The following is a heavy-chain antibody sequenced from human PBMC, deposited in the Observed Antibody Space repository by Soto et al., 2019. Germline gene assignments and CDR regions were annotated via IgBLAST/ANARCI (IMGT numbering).Heavy chain of an antibody. CDR2: ISNSGGFT. V-gene: IGHV3-23*01. CDR1: GFTFSSYA. J-gene: IGHJ4*02. Sequence: LRLSCAASGFTFSSYAMSWVRQAPGKGLEWVSDISNSGGFTYYADSVKGRFTISRDNSRNTLYLQMNSLGAEDTAVYYCAKEAPSYFDYWGQGTLVTVSS. CDR3: AKEAPSYFDY.